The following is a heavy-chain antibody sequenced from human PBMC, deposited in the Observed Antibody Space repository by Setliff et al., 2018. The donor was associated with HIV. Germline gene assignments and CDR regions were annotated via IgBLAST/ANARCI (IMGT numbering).Heavy chain of an antibody. Sequence: ASVKVSCKASGFTFTEYYIHWVRQAPGQGLEWVGRIKPNSGDTNYAQNFQGRVTMTRDTSFSTAYTSIRTTYMELTNLKSDDTAVYYCARDHGGNSGYNWFDPWGQGTLVTVSS. J-gene: IGHJ5*02. CDR2: IKPNSGDT. D-gene: IGHD2-21*02. CDR3: ARDHGGNSGYNWFDP. CDR1: GFTFTEYY. V-gene: IGHV1-2*02.